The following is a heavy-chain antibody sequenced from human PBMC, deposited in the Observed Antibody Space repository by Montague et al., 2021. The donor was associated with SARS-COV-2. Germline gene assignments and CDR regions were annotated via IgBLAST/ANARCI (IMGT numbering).Heavy chain of an antibody. CDR1: GGSINNSTYF. V-gene: IGHV4-39*07. J-gene: IGHJ4*02. CDR2: ILNSGST. Sequence: SETLSLTCSVSGGSINNSTYFWAWIRQPAGKGLEWIGSILNSGSTYYNPSLMSRVTISVDTSKDQFSLRLTSVTAADTAVYFCARGLVGGQGVLVTVSS. CDR3: ARGLV. D-gene: IGHD6-6*01.